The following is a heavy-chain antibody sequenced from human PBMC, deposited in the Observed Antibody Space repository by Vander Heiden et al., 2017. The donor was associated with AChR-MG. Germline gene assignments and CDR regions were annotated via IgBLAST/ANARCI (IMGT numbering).Heavy chain of an antibody. CDR1: GYTFTGYY. J-gene: IGHJ5*02. D-gene: IGHD3-3*01. CDR3: ARVPFWSGYYRGWFDP. CDR2: INPNSGGT. Sequence: QVQLVQSGAEVKKPGASVKVSCKASGYTFTGYYMHWVRQAPGQGLEWMGWINPNSGGTNYAQKFQGRVTMTRDTSISTAYMELSRLRSDDTAVYYCARVPFWSGYYRGWFDPWGQGTLVTVSS. V-gene: IGHV1-2*02.